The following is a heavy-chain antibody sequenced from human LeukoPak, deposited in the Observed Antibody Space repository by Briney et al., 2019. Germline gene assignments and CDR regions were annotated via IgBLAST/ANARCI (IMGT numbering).Heavy chain of an antibody. D-gene: IGHD6-19*01. CDR1: GFTFSYYW. Sequence: GGSLRLSCAASGFTFSYYWMHWVRQGPGKGLVWVSRIDSDGSSTNYADSVKGRFTISRDNVKNTLYLQMNSLTAEDTAVYYCARDAVNWGQGTLVTVSS. J-gene: IGHJ4*02. CDR2: IDSDGSST. CDR3: ARDAVN. V-gene: IGHV3-74*01.